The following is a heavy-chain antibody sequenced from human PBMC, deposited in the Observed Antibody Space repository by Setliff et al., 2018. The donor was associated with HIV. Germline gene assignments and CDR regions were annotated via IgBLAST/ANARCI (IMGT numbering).Heavy chain of an antibody. CDR2: LNPNTGGT. CDR3: ARDKDIGRQPLVYGLDV. CDR1: GYTFNGYF. Sequence: GASVKVSCKASGYTFNGYFMHWVRQAPGQGFEWLGWLNPNTGGTDYAQKFQGRVTMTGDTSITTAYMELSSQRSDDTAVYYCARDKDIGRQPLVYGLDVWGQGTTVTVSS. J-gene: IGHJ6*02. D-gene: IGHD6-13*01. V-gene: IGHV1-2*02.